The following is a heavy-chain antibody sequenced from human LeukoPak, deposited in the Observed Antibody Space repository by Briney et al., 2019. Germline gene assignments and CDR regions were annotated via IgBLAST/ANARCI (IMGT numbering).Heavy chain of an antibody. CDR1: GFTFSNYA. CDR3: ARSYCSGGSCFAFDI. D-gene: IGHD2-15*01. CDR2: TAYDGSNK. V-gene: IGHV3-30-3*01. Sequence: TGGSLRLSCAASGFTFSNYAMHWVRQAPGKGLEWVAVTAYDGSNKNYADSVKGRFTISRDNSKNTLYLQMNSLRAEDTAVYYCARSYCSGGSCFAFDIWGQGTMVTVSS. J-gene: IGHJ3*02.